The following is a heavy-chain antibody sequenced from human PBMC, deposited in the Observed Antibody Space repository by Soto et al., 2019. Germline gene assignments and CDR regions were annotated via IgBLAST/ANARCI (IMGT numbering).Heavy chain of an antibody. CDR1: GYTFTGYH. D-gene: IGHD3-3*01. CDR2: INPNSGGT. CDR3: ARDHWYYDFWSGYSNWFDP. Sequence: ASVKVSCKASGYTFTGYHMHWVRQAPGRGLEWMGWINPNSGGTNYAQKFQGWVTMTRDTSISTAYMELSRLRSDDTAVYYCARDHWYYDFWSGYSNWFDPWGQGTLVTVSS. J-gene: IGHJ5*02. V-gene: IGHV1-2*04.